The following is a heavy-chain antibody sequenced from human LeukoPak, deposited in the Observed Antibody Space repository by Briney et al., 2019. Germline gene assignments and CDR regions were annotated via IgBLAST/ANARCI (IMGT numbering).Heavy chain of an antibody. V-gene: IGHV4-4*02. J-gene: IGHJ5*02. CDR1: GGSISSSNW. CDR2: IYHSGGT. D-gene: IGHD1-1*01. CDR3: ARAVQLERRWWFDP. Sequence: PSETLSLTCAVSGGSISSSNWWSWVRQPPGKGLEWIGEIYHSGGTNYNPSLKSRVTISVDKSKNQFSLKLSSVTAADTAVYYCARAVQLERRWWFDPWGQGTLVTVSS.